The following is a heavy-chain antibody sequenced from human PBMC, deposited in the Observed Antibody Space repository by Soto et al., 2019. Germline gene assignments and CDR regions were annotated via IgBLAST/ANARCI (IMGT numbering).Heavy chain of an antibody. V-gene: IGHV3-74*01. CDR1: GFTFSSYW. J-gene: IGHJ4*02. Sequence: EVQLVESGGGLVQPGGSLRLSCAASGFTFSSYWMHWVRQAPGKGLVWVSRVNPDGSDTSYADSVKGRFTISRDNAKNTLYLQMNSLRAEDTAVYYCARVAVGSYYFDYWGQGTLLTVCS. CDR2: VNPDGSDT. D-gene: IGHD6-13*01. CDR3: ARVAVGSYYFDY.